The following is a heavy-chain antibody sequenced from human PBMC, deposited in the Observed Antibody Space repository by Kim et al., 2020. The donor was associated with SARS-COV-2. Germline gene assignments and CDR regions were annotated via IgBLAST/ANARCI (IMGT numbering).Heavy chain of an antibody. Sequence: SQKFQGRVTITRDTSASTAYMELSSLRSEDTAVYYCATDDRRVRFGEFDYWGQGTLVTVSS. CDR3: ATDDRRVRFGEFDY. J-gene: IGHJ4*02. D-gene: IGHD3-10*01. V-gene: IGHV1-3*01.